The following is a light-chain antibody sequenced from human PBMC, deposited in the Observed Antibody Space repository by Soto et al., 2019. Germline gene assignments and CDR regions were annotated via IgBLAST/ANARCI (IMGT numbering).Light chain of an antibody. Sequence: DILMTQSPATVSVSLGDSVSLSCRANESISNNLAWYQQKPGQPPRLLIYSASTRAPGIPARVSGGGSGTQSSLTISSLQSEDFALYYCHQYNAWPRGTFGPGTKVEI. CDR1: ESISNN. CDR2: SAS. CDR3: HQYNAWPRGT. V-gene: IGKV3D-15*01. J-gene: IGKJ1*01.